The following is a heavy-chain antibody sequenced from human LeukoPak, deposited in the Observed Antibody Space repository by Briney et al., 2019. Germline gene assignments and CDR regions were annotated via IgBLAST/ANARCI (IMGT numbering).Heavy chain of an antibody. V-gene: IGHV4-34*01. J-gene: IGHJ4*02. CDR1: GGSFSGYY. CDR3: ARAETQRAMANPDYFDY. Sequence: SETLSLTCAVYGGSFSGYYWSWIRQPPGKGLEWIGEINHSGSTNYNPSLKSRVTISVDTSKNQFSLKLSSVTAADTAVYYCARAETQRAMANPDYFDYWGQGTLATVSS. CDR2: INHSGST. D-gene: IGHD5-18*01.